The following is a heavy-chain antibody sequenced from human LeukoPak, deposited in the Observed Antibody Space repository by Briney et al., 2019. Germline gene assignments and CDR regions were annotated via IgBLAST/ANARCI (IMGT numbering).Heavy chain of an antibody. CDR2: IYSGGST. Sequence: GGSLRLSCAVSGFTVSSNYMSWVRQAPGKGLEWVSVIYSGGSTYYADSVKGRFTISRDNSKNALYLQMNSLRPEDTAVYYCARLDDSSSSSTLVDYWGQGTLVTVSS. J-gene: IGHJ4*02. CDR3: ARLDDSSSSSTLVDY. V-gene: IGHV3-53*01. D-gene: IGHD6-6*01. CDR1: GFTVSSNY.